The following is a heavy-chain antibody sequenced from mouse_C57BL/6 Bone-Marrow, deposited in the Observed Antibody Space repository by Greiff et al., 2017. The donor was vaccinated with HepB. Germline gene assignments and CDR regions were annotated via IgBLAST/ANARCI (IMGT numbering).Heavy chain of an antibody. Sequence: QVQLQQSGPELVKPGASVKISCKASGYAFSSSWMNWVKQRPGKGLEWIGRIYPGDGDTNYNGKFKGKATLTADKSSSTAYMQLSSLTSEDSAVYFCARGRSSVDWYFDVWGTGTTVTVSS. J-gene: IGHJ1*03. CDR3: ARGRSSVDWYFDV. CDR2: IYPGDGDT. CDR1: GYAFSSSW. V-gene: IGHV1-82*01. D-gene: IGHD1-1*01.